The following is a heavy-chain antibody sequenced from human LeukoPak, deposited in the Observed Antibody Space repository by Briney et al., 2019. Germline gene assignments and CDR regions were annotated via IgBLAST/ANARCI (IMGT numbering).Heavy chain of an antibody. D-gene: IGHD3-10*01. CDR1: GGSISSSSYY. CDR2: IYYSGST. CDR3: ARCQEGYGSGSYLFYYYYMDV. J-gene: IGHJ6*03. Sequence: KPSETLSLTCTVSGGSISSSSYYWGWIRQPPGKGLEWIGSIYYSGSTYYNPSLKSRVTISVDTSKNQFSLKLSSVTAADTAVYYCARCQEGYGSGSYLFYYYYMDVWGKGTTVTVSS. V-gene: IGHV4-39*07.